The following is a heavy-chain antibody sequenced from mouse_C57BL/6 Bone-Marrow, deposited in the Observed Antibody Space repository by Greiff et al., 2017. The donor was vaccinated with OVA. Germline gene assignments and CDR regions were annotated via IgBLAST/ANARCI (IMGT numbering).Heavy chain of an antibody. J-gene: IGHJ4*01. CDR3: ARWVTVVATDYAMDY. CDR1: GYTFTSYW. CDR2: INPSNGGT. Sequence: QVQLQQSGTELVKPGASVKLSCKASGYTFTSYWMHWVKQRPGQGLEWIGNINPSNGGTNYNEKFKSKATLTVDKSSSTAYMQLSSLTSEDSAVYYCARWVTVVATDYAMDYWGQGTSVTVSS. D-gene: IGHD1-1*01. V-gene: IGHV1-53*01.